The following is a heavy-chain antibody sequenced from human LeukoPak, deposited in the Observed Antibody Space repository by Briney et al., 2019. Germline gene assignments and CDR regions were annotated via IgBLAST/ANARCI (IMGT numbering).Heavy chain of an antibody. D-gene: IGHD6-19*01. J-gene: IGHJ4*02. CDR2: IDPSDSYT. V-gene: IGHV5-10-1*01. CDR3: ARQGHSSGWHFDY. CDR1: GYRFTSYW. Sequence: GESLRISCKGSGYRFTSYWISWVRQMPGKGLEWMGRIDPSDSYTNYSPSFQGHVTISAGKSISTAYLQWSSLKASDTAMYYCARQGHSSGWHFDYWGQGTLVTVSS.